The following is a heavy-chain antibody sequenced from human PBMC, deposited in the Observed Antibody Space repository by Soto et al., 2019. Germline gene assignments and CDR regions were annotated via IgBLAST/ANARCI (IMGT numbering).Heavy chain of an antibody. J-gene: IGHJ4*02. CDR2: IYYSGST. CDR1: GGSISSGGYY. Sequence: QVQLQESGPGLVKPSQTLSLTCTVSGGSISSGGYYWSWIRQHPGKGLEWIGYIYYSGSTYYNPSLKSRVTLAVDTSKNQFSLKLSSVTAADTAVYYCARGGIAVAGQYYFDYWGQGTLVTVSS. V-gene: IGHV4-31*03. D-gene: IGHD6-19*01. CDR3: ARGGIAVAGQYYFDY.